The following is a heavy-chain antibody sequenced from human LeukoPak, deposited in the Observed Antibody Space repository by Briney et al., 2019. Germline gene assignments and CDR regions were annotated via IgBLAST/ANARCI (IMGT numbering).Heavy chain of an antibody. CDR2: INHSGST. V-gene: IGHV4-34*01. D-gene: IGHD6-19*01. CDR1: GGSFSGYY. Sequence: SETLSLTCAVYGGSFSGYYWSWIRQPPGKGLEWIGEINHSGSTNYNPSLKSRVTISVDTSKNQFSLKLSSVTAADTAVYYCAKPIAVAAVFDFWGQGTLVTVSS. J-gene: IGHJ4*02. CDR3: AKPIAVAAVFDF.